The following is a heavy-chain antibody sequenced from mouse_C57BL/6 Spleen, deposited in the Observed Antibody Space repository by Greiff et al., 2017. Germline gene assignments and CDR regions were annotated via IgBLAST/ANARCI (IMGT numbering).Heavy chain of an antibody. CDR1: GYTFTDYY. D-gene: IGHD1-1*01. J-gene: IGHJ2*01. CDR3: ARGSIPRYYYGSSFDY. Sequence: EVQLQQSGPELVKPGASVKISCKASGYTFTDYYMNWVKQSHGKSLEWIGDINPNNGGTSYNQKFKGKATLTVDKSSSTAYMELRSLTSEDSAVYYCARGSIPRYYYGSSFDYWGQGTTLTVSS. V-gene: IGHV1-26*01. CDR2: INPNNGGT.